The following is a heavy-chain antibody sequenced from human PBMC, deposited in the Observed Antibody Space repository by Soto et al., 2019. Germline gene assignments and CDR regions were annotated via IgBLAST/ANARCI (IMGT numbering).Heavy chain of an antibody. CDR2: INPSGGST. J-gene: IGHJ5*02. D-gene: IGHD3-10*01. CDR3: ARAGGSGRQWFGPSRGWFDP. Sequence: QVQLVQSGAEVKKPGASVKVSCKASGYTFTSYYMHWVRQAPGQGLEWMGIINPSGGSTSYAQKFQGRVTMTRDTSTSTVYMELSSLRSEDTAVYYWARAGGSGRQWFGPSRGWFDPWGQGTLVTVSS. CDR1: GYTFTSYY. V-gene: IGHV1-46*01.